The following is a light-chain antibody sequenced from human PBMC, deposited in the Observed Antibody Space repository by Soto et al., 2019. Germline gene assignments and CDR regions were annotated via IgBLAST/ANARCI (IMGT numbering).Light chain of an antibody. CDR2: GAS. Sequence: EIVLTQSPGTLSLSPGERATLSCRASQSVSSSYLAWYQQKPGQAPRLLIYGASSRATGIPDRFSGSGSVTDFTLTISGLEPEDFAVYFCQQYGSSPLTFGGGTKVEIK. J-gene: IGKJ4*01. CDR3: QQYGSSPLT. CDR1: QSVSSSY. V-gene: IGKV3-20*01.